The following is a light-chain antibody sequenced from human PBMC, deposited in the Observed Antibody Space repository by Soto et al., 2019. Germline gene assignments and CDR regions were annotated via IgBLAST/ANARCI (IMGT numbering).Light chain of an antibody. J-gene: IGLJ2*01. CDR1: SSDVGGYNY. CDR3: SSVEASNNLL. CDR2: EVS. V-gene: IGLV2-8*01. Sequence: QSVLTQPPSASGSPGQAVTISCTGTSSDVGGYNYVSWYQQHPGKAPQLMVYEVSKRPSGVPDRFSGSKYGNTASLTVSGLQVEEEADYYCSSVEASNNLLFGGGTKLPVL.